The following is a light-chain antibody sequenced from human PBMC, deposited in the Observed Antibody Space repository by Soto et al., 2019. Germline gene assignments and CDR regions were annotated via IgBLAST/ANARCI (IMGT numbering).Light chain of an antibody. Sequence: EIVFTQSPGTVSLSPGERATLSCRASQSVSSSYLAWYQQKPGQAPRLLIYDASNRATGIPARFSGSGSGTDFTLTISSLEPEDSAVYYCQQRSNWPLTFGGGTNVDIK. J-gene: IGKJ4*01. V-gene: IGKV3-11*01. CDR3: QQRSNWPLT. CDR1: QSVSSSY. CDR2: DAS.